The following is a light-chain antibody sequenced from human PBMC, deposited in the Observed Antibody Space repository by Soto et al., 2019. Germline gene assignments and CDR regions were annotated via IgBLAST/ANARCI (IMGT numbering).Light chain of an antibody. V-gene: IGKV3-20*01. J-gene: IGKJ4*01. CDR3: QYYVTSPT. CDR1: QTIDSSY. Sequence: ELVLTQSPGTLSLSPGERATLSCRASQTIDSSYLAWLRQRPGQAPRLLIYAASSRPTGIPDRFSGSGSGTDFTLTISRLEPEDFAVYYCQYYVTSPTVGGGTKVDSK. CDR2: AAS.